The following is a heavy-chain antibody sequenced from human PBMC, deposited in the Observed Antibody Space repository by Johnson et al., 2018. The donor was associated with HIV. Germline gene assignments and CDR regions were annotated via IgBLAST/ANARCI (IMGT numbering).Heavy chain of an antibody. V-gene: IGHV3-30*09. CDR3: ARLPSGYNRDVFNI. Sequence: QVKLVESGGGVVHPGRSLRLYCAASGFTFRSYPMHWVRQAPGKGLEWMAVVSYNEDKKYYADSVKGRFAISRDNSKNTLYLQMNSLRPEETATYYCARLPSGYNRDVFNIWGQGTMVTVSS. CDR2: VSYNEDKK. CDR1: GFTFRSYP. D-gene: IGHD5-18*01. J-gene: IGHJ3*02.